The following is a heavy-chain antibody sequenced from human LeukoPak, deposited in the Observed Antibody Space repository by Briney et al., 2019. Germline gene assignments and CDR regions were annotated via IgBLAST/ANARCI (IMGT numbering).Heavy chain of an antibody. Sequence: PGGSLRLSCAAPGFTFSTYAMTWVRQAPGKGLEWVSAISGSGGSTYYADSVKGRFTISRDNSKNTLYLQMNSLRAEDTAVYYCAKALLGIKDAFDIWGQGTMVTVSS. CDR2: ISGSGGST. CDR3: AKALLGIKDAFDI. J-gene: IGHJ3*02. V-gene: IGHV3-23*01. D-gene: IGHD7-27*01. CDR1: GFTFSTYA.